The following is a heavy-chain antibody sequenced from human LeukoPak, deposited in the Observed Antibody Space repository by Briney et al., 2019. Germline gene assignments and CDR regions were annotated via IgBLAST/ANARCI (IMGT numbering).Heavy chain of an antibody. Sequence: TGGSLRLSCAASGFTFSNAWMSWVRQAPGKGLEWVGRIKSKTDGGTTDYAAPVKGRFTISRDDSKSIAYLQMNSLKTEDTAVYYCTRVAPYYYYMDVWGKGTTVTVSS. CDR1: GFTFSNAW. J-gene: IGHJ6*03. CDR2: IKSKTDGGTT. V-gene: IGHV3-15*01. CDR3: TRVAPYYYYMDV.